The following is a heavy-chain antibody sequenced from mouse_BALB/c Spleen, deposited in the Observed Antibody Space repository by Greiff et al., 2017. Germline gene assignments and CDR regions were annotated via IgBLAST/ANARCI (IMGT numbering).Heavy chain of an antibody. CDR1: GYTFTSYY. D-gene: IGHD2-2*01. CDR2: INPSNGGT. Sequence: QVQLQQSGAELVKPGASVKLSCKASGYTFTSYYMYWVKQRPGQGLEWIGEINPSNGGTNFNEKFKSKATLTVDKSSSTAYMQLSSLTSEDSAVYYCTRWLPLAMDYWGQGTSVTVSS. J-gene: IGHJ4*01. CDR3: TRWLPLAMDY. V-gene: IGHV1S81*02.